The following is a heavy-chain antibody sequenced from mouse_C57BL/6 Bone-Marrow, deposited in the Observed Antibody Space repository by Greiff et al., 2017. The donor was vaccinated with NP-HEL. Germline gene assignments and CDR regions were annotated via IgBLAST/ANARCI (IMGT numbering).Heavy chain of an antibody. Sequence: DVQLVESGGDLVKPGGSLKLSCAASGFTFSSYGMSWVRQTPDKRLEWVATISSGGSYTYYPDSVKGRFTISRDNAKNTLYLQMSSLKSEDTAMYYCARHPIYYYGSSYVYYFDYWGQGTTLTVSS. V-gene: IGHV5-6*01. D-gene: IGHD1-1*01. CDR2: ISSGGSYT. CDR3: ARHPIYYYGSSYVYYFDY. CDR1: GFTFSSYG. J-gene: IGHJ2*01.